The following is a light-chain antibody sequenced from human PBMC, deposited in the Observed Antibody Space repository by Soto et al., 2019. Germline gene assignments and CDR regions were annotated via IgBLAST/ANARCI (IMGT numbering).Light chain of an antibody. CDR2: AAS. V-gene: IGKV1-39*01. J-gene: IGKJ2*01. Sequence: DIQMTQSPSSLSASVGDRVTITCRASQTISSYLNWYQQKPGKAPNLLIYAASSLQSGVPSRFSGSGSGTEFTLTINSLQPEDFATYYCQQSHSIPYTFGQGTKLEIK. CDR1: QTISSY. CDR3: QQSHSIPYT.